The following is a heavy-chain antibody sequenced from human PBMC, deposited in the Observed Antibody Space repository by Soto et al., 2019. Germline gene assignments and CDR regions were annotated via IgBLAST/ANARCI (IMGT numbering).Heavy chain of an antibody. Sequence: QVQLVESGGGVVQPGRSLRLSCAASGFTFSSYGMHWVRQAPGKGMEWVAVISYDGSNKYYADSVKGRFIISRDNSKNTLYLQMNSLRAEDTAVYYCANQAVFFDYWGQGTLVTVSS. CDR2: ISYDGSNK. V-gene: IGHV3-30*18. CDR1: GFTFSSYG. CDR3: ANQAVFFDY. D-gene: IGHD6-25*01. J-gene: IGHJ4*02.